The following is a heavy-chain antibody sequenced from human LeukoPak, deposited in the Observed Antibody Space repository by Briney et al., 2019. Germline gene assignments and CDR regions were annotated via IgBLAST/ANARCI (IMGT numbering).Heavy chain of an antibody. CDR1: GYSISSGYF. CDR2: IYHSGST. V-gene: IGHV4-38-2*02. D-gene: IGHD6-13*01. J-gene: IGHJ5*02. CDR3: ARIYSSSWFLNWFDP. Sequence: SETLSLTCTVSGYSISSGYFWGWIRQPPGKGLECIGTIYHSGSTYYNPSLKSRVTISVDTSKNQFSLKLNSVTAADTAVYYCARIYSSSWFLNWFDPWGQGTLVTVSS.